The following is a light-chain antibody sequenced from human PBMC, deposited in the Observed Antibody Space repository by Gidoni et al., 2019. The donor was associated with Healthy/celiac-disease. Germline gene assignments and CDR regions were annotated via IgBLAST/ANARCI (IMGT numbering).Light chain of an antibody. V-gene: IGKV3-15*01. Sequence: EIVMTQSPATLSVSPGERATLSCRASQSVSSNLAWYQQKPGQAPGLLIYGASTRATGIPARFSGSGSGTEFTLTISSLQSEDFAVYYCQQYNNWPPGPFGQGTRLEIK. CDR2: GAS. J-gene: IGKJ5*01. CDR1: QSVSSN. CDR3: QQYNNWPPGP.